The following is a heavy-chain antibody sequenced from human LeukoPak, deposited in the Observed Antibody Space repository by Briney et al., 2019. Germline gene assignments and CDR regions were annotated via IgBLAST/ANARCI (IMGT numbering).Heavy chain of an antibody. D-gene: IGHD3-16*02. J-gene: IGHJ4*02. CDR2: IYPGDSAT. CDR3: ARAYYDYVWGSYRPPPRYFDY. Sequence: GEPLQISCQGSGSRFTSYWIGGARQLHGKGLEWMGIIYPGDSATRYSPSFQGQVTISADKSISTAYLQWSSLKASDTAMYYCARAYYDYVWGSYRPPPRYFDYWGQGTLVTVSS. V-gene: IGHV5-51*01. CDR1: GSRFTSYW.